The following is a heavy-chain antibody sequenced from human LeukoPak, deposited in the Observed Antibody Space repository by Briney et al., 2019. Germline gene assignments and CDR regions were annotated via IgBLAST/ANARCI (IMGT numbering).Heavy chain of an antibody. J-gene: IGHJ4*02. CDR2: INPNSGGT. D-gene: IGHD1-26*01. CDR3: ARDLIVGATSDY. Sequence: ASLKVSCKASGYTFTGFYMHWVRQAPGQGLEWMGWINPNSGGTNYAQKFRGRVTMTRDTSVSTAYMELSRLRSDDTAVYYCARDLIVGATSDYWGQGTLVTVSS. CDR1: GYTFTGFY. V-gene: IGHV1-2*02.